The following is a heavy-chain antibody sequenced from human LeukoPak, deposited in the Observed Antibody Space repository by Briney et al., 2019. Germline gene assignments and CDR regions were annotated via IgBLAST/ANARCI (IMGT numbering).Heavy chain of an antibody. CDR2: INPDGSTT. CDR1: GFTFSNYW. J-gene: IGHJ4*02. CDR3: ARDPVAPTSH. Sequence: GGSLRLSCAASGFTFSNYWMYWVSQPPGRGLVWVSCINPDGSTTIYADSVKGRFTISRDNAKNTMYLEMNSLRADDTAVYYCARDPVAPTSHWGQGTLVTVSS. D-gene: IGHD4-23*01. V-gene: IGHV3-74*01.